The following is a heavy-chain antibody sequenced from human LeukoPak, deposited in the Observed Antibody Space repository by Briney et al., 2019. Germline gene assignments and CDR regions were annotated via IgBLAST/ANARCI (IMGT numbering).Heavy chain of an antibody. J-gene: IGHJ4*02. CDR1: GGSFSGYY. CDR2: INHSGST. V-gene: IGHV4-34*01. Sequence: PSETLSLTCAVYGGSFSGYYWSWIRQPPGKGLEWIGEINHSGSTNYNPSLKSRVTISVDTSKNQFSLKLSSVTAADTAVYYCARRDYYYSSGLGYWGQGTLVTVSS. CDR3: ARRDYYYSSGLGY. D-gene: IGHD3-22*01.